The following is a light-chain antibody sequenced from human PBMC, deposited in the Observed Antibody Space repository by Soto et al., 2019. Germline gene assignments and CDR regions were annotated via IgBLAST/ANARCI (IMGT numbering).Light chain of an antibody. CDR2: YDR. Sequence: SYELTQPPSVSVAPGETARLTCGESNIGTKSVHWSQQRPGQAPVLVIFYDRERPSGMPGRFSGSTSGNTATLTISRVEAGDEADYYCQVWDSNNDSAIFGGGTKLTVL. J-gene: IGLJ2*01. CDR1: NIGTKS. CDR3: QVWDSNNDSAI. V-gene: IGLV3-21*04.